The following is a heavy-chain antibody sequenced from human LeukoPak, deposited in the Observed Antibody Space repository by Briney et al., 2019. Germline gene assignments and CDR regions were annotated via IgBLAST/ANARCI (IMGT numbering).Heavy chain of an antibody. V-gene: IGHV4-34*01. CDR1: GGSFSGYY. Sequence: ADTLSLTYAVYGGSFSGYYWSWIRQPPGKGLEWMREINHSGSTNYNPSLKSRVTIAVDTSKNQFSLKLSSVTAADTAVYYCARYYYDSSGYYYNAFDIWGQGTMVTVSS. CDR2: INHSGST. CDR3: ARYYYDSSGYYYNAFDI. J-gene: IGHJ3*02. D-gene: IGHD3-22*01.